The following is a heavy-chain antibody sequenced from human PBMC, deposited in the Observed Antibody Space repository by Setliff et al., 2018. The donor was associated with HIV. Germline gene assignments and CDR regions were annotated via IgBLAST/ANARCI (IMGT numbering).Heavy chain of an antibody. D-gene: IGHD3-10*01. CDR3: SRDRFPYGSGSYYLFDY. Sequence: PGGSLRLSCAASGFIFSNVWMSWVRQTPGKGLEWVGRIKSTIDGGTTDYTAPVKGRFTISRDDSKTTLFLQMNSVTTEDTAVYYCSRDRFPYGSGSYYLFDYWGQGALVTVSS. CDR2: IKSTIDGGTT. CDR1: GFIFSNVW. J-gene: IGHJ4*02. V-gene: IGHV3-15*01.